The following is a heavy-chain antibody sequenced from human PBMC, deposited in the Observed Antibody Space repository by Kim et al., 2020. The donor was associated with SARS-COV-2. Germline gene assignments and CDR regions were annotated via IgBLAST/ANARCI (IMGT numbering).Heavy chain of an antibody. CDR3: SRGRDSAKLGDD. Sequence: SETLSLTCTVYGGSSSDFYCSWIRQPPGKGLEWIGEISHNEGTRYNPSLKSRVTLSLDTSKNQFSLRLSSVTAADTAVYYCSRGRDSAKLGDDWGQGTPVTVSS. CDR2: ISHNEGT. V-gene: IGHV4-34*01. D-gene: IGHD1-7*01. CDR1: GGSSSDFY. J-gene: IGHJ4*02.